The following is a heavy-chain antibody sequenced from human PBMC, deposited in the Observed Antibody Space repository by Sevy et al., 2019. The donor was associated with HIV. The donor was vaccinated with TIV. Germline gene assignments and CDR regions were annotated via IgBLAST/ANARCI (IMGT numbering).Heavy chain of an antibody. CDR3: ARDPTYYDFWSGYYTGWFYP. Sequence: GGSLRLSCAASGFTFSDYYMSWVRQAPGKGLEWVSYISSSGSTIYYADSVKGRFTISRDNAKNSLYLQMNSLRAEDTAVYYCARDPTYYDFWSGYYTGWFYPWGQGTLVTVSS. CDR1: GFTFSDYY. D-gene: IGHD3-3*01. J-gene: IGHJ5*02. CDR2: ISSSGSTI. V-gene: IGHV3-11*01.